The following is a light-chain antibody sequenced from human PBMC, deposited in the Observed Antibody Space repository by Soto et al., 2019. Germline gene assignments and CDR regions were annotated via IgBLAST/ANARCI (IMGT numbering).Light chain of an antibody. CDR1: NNDVGGYKL. Sequence: QSVLTQPASVSGSPGQSITISCTGTNNDVGGYKLVSWYQQHPGKVPKVVIYEGSKRPSGVSNRFSGSKSGNTASLTISGLQAEDEGDFFCCSYAGNGAWVFGGGTKLTVL. CDR3: CSYAGNGAWV. V-gene: IGLV2-23*01. CDR2: EGS. J-gene: IGLJ3*02.